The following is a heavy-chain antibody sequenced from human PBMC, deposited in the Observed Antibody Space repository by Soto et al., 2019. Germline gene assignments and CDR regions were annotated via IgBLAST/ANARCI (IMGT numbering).Heavy chain of an antibody. Sequence: QVQLQESGPGLVKPSETLSLTCTVSGGSVSSGSYYWSWIRQPPGKGLEWIGYIYYSGSTKYNPSLKSRVTISADTSKNQLSLKLSSVTAADTAVYYCARESFDYYDSSGYYQPWGQGTLVTVSS. V-gene: IGHV4-61*01. D-gene: IGHD3-22*01. CDR2: IYYSGST. J-gene: IGHJ5*02. CDR1: GGSVSSGSYY. CDR3: ARESFDYYDSSGYYQP.